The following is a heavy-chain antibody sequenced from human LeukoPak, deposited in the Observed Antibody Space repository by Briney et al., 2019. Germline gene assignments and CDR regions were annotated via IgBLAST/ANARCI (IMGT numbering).Heavy chain of an antibody. D-gene: IGHD6-19*01. CDR2: ISSSGSTI. V-gene: IGHV3-48*03. CDR1: GFTFSSYE. J-gene: IGHJ4*02. Sequence: GGSLRLSCAASGFTFSSYEMNWVRQAPGKGLEWVSYISSSGSTIYYADSVKDRFTISRDNAKNSLYLQMNSLRAEDTAVYYCARVWSSSGWENWGQGTLVTVSS. CDR3: ARVWSSSGWEN.